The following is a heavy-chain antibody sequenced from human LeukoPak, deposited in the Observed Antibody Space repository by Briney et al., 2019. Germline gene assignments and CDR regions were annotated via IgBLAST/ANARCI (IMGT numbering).Heavy chain of an antibody. CDR2: ISSSSSTI. V-gene: IGHV3-48*01. CDR3: ARGLMKIFGVAPFDY. D-gene: IGHD3-3*01. CDR1: GFTFSSYS. J-gene: IGHJ4*02. Sequence: GGSLRLSCAASGFTFSSYSMNWVRQAPGKGLEWVSYISSSSSTIYYADSVKGRFTISRDNAKNSLYLQMNSLRAEDTAVYYCARGLMKIFGVAPFDYWGQGTLVTVSS.